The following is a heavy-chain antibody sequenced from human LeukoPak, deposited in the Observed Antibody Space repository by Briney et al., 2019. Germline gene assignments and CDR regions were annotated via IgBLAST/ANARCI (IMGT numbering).Heavy chain of an antibody. CDR2: VSGSCATT. Sequence: GVSLRLSCVASQFTFRSYVMSCVRRAPGKGREWVSDVSGSCATTYYADSVKGRFTISRDNSENTLYLKMNSLRAGDTAVYYCAKGTYSGFSWGQGTLVTVSS. V-gene: IGHV3-23*01. D-gene: IGHD1-26*01. CDR1: QFTFRSYV. J-gene: IGHJ5*02. CDR3: AKGTYSGFS.